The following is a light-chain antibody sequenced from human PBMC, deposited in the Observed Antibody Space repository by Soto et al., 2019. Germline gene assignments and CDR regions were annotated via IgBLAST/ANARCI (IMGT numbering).Light chain of an antibody. CDR1: QSVGGW. CDR2: KAS. J-gene: IGKJ1*01. V-gene: IGKV1-5*03. CDR3: QQYTSPPWT. Sequence: DIQMTQSPPTLSASVGDRVTITCRASQSVGGWLAWYQHKPGKAPKLLIYKASSLESGVPSRFSGSGSGTEFTLTISSLQPDDFATYYCQQYTSPPWTFGQGTKVEIK.